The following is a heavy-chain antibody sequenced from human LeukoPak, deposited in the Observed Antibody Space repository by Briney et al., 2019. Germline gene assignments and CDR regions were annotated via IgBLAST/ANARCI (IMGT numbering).Heavy chain of an antibody. CDR1: GFTFSNYS. J-gene: IGHJ4*02. CDR2: IKKDGSEK. Sequence: PGGSLRLSCAASGFTFSNYSMNWVRQAPGKGLEWVANIKKDGSEKYYVDSVKGRFTISRDNAKNSLYLQMNSLRAEDTAVYFCARDGAARGSGSFGDWGQGTLVTVSS. D-gene: IGHD3-10*01. V-gene: IGHV3-7*01. CDR3: ARDGAARGSGSFGD.